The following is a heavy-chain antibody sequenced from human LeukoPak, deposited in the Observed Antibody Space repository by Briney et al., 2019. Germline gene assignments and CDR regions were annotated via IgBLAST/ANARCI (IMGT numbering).Heavy chain of an antibody. D-gene: IGHD3-16*01. CDR2: ISSDGSNK. Sequence: PGGSLRLSCAASGFTFSTSAMLWVRQAPGKGLEWVALISSDGSNKYYADSVKGRFTISRDNSKNTLSLQMDSLRTEDTAVYYCAGDGGGSQSHWGQGTLVTVSS. CDR3: AGDGGGSQSH. V-gene: IGHV3-30*04. CDR1: GFTFSTSA. J-gene: IGHJ4*02.